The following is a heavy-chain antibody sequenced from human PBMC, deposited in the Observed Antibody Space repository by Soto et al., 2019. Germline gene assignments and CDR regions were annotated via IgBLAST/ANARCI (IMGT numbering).Heavy chain of an antibody. J-gene: IGHJ4*02. D-gene: IGHD3-10*01. CDR2: IKSKTDGGTT. CDR3: TKVGFI. CDR1: GVTFVNAC. V-gene: IGHV3-15*01. Sequence: GESXSLSCAASGVTFVNACMVWVRHAPGKGLEWVGRIKSKTDGGTTDYAAPVKVRFTISRDDSKNTLYLQMNSLKTEDTAVYYCTKVGFIWGQGTLVTVSS.